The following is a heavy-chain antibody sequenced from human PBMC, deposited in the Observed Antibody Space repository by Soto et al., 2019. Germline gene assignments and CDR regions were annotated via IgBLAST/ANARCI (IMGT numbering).Heavy chain of an antibody. D-gene: IGHD2-15*01. J-gene: IGHJ4*02. Sequence: SETLCLTGSVSCGAVINKTYYWILIRQPPGKRLEWIVYVYYGGTTYSSPSLKSRVTISRDTSKNQFSLKLTSVTAADTALYYCGKVLVGATGHTDSDSWGPGTLVTVSS. CDR1: CGAVINKTYY. CDR3: GKVLVGATGHTDSDS. CDR2: VYYGGTT. V-gene: IGHV4-61*01.